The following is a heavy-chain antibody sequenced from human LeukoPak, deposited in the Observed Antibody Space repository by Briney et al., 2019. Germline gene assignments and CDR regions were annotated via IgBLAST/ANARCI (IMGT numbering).Heavy chain of an antibody. J-gene: IGHJ3*02. CDR3: ARDQANLAVAGDAFDI. D-gene: IGHD6-19*01. Sequence: GGSLRLSCAASGFTFSSYGMHWVRQAPGKGLEWVAVISYDGSNKYYADSVKGRFTISRDNSKNTLYLQMNSLRAEDTAVYYCARDQANLAVAGDAFDIWGQGTMVTVSS. V-gene: IGHV3-30*03. CDR1: GFTFSSYG. CDR2: ISYDGSNK.